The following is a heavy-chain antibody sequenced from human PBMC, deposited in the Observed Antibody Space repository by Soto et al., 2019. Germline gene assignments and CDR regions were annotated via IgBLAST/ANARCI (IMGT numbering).Heavy chain of an antibody. Sequence: SGPTLVNPTQTLTLTCTFSGFSLSTSGVGVGWIRQPPGKALEWLALIYWNDDKRYSPSLKSRLTITKGTSKNQVVLTMTNMDPVDTATYYCAHVLYDRAHDYVWGSYRPIWFDPCGQRTLVTVSS. CDR1: GFSLSTSGVG. V-gene: IGHV2-5*01. J-gene: IGHJ5*02. CDR3: AHVLYDRAHDYVWGSYRPIWFDP. CDR2: IYWNDDK. D-gene: IGHD3-16*02.